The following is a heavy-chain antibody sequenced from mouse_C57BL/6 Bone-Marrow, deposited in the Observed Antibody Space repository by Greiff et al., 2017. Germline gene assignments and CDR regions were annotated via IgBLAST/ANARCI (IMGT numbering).Heavy chain of an antibody. Sequence: EVKLVESGGGLVQPGGSLKLSCAASGFTFSDYYMYWVRQTPEKRLEWVAYISNGGGSTYYPDTVKGRFTISRDNAKNTLYLQMSRLKSEDTAMDDCARQDYDYACYAMDYWGQGTSVTVSS. J-gene: IGHJ4*01. CDR2: ISNGGGST. V-gene: IGHV5-12*01. CDR1: GFTFSDYY. D-gene: IGHD2-4*01. CDR3: ARQDYDYACYAMDY.